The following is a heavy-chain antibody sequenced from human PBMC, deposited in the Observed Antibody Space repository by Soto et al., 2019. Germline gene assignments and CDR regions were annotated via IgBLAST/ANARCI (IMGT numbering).Heavy chain of an antibody. Sequence: QVQLVQSGAEVKKPGASVKVSCTASGYTFTSYGISWVRQAPGQGLEWMGWISAYNGNTNYAQKLQGRVTMTTDTSTSTAYMELRSLRADDTAVYYCARDPAAAAGRGVIGSPFDYWGQGTLVTVSS. V-gene: IGHV1-18*01. CDR2: ISAYNGNT. D-gene: IGHD3-10*01. CDR1: GYTFTSYG. CDR3: ARDPAAAAGRGVIGSPFDY. J-gene: IGHJ4*02.